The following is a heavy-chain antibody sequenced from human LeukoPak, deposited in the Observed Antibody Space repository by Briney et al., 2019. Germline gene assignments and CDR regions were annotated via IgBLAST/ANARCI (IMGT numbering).Heavy chain of an antibody. CDR2: IYHSGST. Sequence: PGGSLRLSCAASGFTFSSYSMNWVRQPPGKGLEWIGEIYHSGSTNYNPSLKSRVTISVDKSKNQFSLKLSSVTAADTAVYYCAWGQQLAAFDIWGQGTMVTVSS. J-gene: IGHJ3*02. CDR3: AWGQQLAAFDI. V-gene: IGHV4-4*02. CDR1: GFTFSSYSM. D-gene: IGHD6-13*01.